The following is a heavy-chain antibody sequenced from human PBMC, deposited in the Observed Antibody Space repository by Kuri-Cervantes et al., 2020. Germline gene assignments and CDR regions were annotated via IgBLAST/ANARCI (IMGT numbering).Heavy chain of an antibody. CDR2: INSDGSST. V-gene: IGHV3-74*01. D-gene: IGHD3-10*01. CDR3: YGVDAFDI. Sequence: GGSLRLSCAASGFTFSNYWMYWVRQAPGKGLVWVSRINSDGSSTSYADSVKGRFTISRDNSKNTLYLQMNSLRAEDTAVYYCYGVDAFDIWGQGTMVTVSS. CDR1: GFTFSNYW. J-gene: IGHJ3*02.